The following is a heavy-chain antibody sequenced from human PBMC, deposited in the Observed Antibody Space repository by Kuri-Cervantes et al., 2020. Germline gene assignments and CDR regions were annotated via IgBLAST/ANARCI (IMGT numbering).Heavy chain of an antibody. CDR2: IWYDGSNK. Sequence: GESLKISCAASGFTFSSYGMHWVRQAPGKGLEWVAVIWYDGSNKYYADSVKGRFTISRDNSKNTLYLQMNSLRAEDMAVYYCAKREYDFWSGYLPFLFDYWGQGTRVTVSS. D-gene: IGHD3-3*01. CDR3: AKREYDFWSGYLPFLFDY. CDR1: GFTFSSYG. V-gene: IGHV3-33*06. J-gene: IGHJ4*02.